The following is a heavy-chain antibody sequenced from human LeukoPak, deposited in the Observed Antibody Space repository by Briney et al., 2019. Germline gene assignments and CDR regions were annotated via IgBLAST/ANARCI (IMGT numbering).Heavy chain of an antibody. CDR1: GLTFSSSW. V-gene: IGHV3-7*01. J-gene: IGHJ4*02. CDR2: INPDGNKK. Sequence: GGSLRLSCAVSGLTFSSSWMDWVRQAPGKGLEWVASINPDGNKKYSADSVKGRFTISRDNAKNSLYLQMNSLRAEDTAVYYCVRLVGGDIDYWGQGTLVTVSS. D-gene: IGHD5-12*01. CDR3: VRLVGGDIDY.